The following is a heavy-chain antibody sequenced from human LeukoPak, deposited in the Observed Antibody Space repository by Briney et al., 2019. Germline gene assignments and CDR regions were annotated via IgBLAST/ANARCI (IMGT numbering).Heavy chain of an antibody. CDR2: ISSSSSYI. CDR3: VRDHYYDSSGYTPAGDAFDI. Sequence: GGSLRLSCAASGFTFSSYSMNWVRQAPGKGLEWVSSISSSSSYIYYADSVKGRFTISRDNAKNSLYLQMNSLRAEDTALYFCVRDHYYDSSGYTPAGDAFDIWGQGTMVTVSS. V-gene: IGHV3-21*01. J-gene: IGHJ3*02. D-gene: IGHD3-22*01. CDR1: GFTFSSYS.